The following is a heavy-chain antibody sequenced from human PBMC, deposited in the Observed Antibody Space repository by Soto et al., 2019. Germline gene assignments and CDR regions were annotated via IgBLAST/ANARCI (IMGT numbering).Heavy chain of an antibody. D-gene: IGHD3-10*01. CDR3: TRGTTMVRGVIIRLYSYCMDF. CDR2: INHSGST. CDR1: GGSFSGYY. V-gene: IGHV4-34*01. J-gene: IGHJ6*04. Sequence: SENLSLTCAVYGGSFSGYYWSWIRQPPGKGLEWIGEINHSGSTNYSPSLKSRVTISVDTSKNQFSLKLSSVTAADTAVYYCTRGTTMVRGVIIRLYSYCMDFWDSGITVSV.